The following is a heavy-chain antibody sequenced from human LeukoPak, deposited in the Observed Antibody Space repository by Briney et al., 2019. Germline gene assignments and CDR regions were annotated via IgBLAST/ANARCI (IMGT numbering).Heavy chain of an antibody. CDR1: GDSISNSGWS. CDR3: ARLTLTGVGGPGWFDA. Sequence: SETLSLTCIVSGDSISNSGWSWGWIRQPPGKGLEWIGTIPYDENVADNEIPSYNPSLKSRVSISADTSKNQSSLKVNSVTAADTASYYCARLTLTGVGGPGWFDAWGQGTLVIVSS. J-gene: IGHJ5*02. V-gene: IGHV4-39*01. CDR2: IPYDENVADNEIP. D-gene: IGHD3-3*01.